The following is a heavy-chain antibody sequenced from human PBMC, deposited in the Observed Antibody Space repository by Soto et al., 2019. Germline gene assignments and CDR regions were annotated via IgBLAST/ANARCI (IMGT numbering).Heavy chain of an antibody. D-gene: IGHD4-17*01. CDR1: GDSISRYY. J-gene: IGHJ3*02. CDR2: VYYNGST. CDR3: ARDTTVTDAFDI. V-gene: IGHV4-59*12. Sequence: PSETLSLTCTVSGDSISRYYWTWVRQPPGRRLEWIGYVYYNGSTHYNPSLESRLTISIDTSKNQFSLKLSSVTAADTAIYYCARDTTVTDAFDIWGQGTMVT.